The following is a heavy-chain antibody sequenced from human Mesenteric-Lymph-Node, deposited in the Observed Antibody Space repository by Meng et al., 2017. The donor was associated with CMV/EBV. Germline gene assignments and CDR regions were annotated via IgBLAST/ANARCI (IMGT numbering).Heavy chain of an antibody. CDR2: IYWDNDK. D-gene: IGHD3-10*01. CDR3: AHSRGDLGHVSEY. J-gene: IGHJ4*02. Sequence: SSGFSLSTSGMGDGCCRQPPGRAVGGLVIIYWDNDKRYRPSLKSRLTVTKDTSKNQVVLTMTNMDPVDTATYYCAHSRGDLGHVSEYWGPGTLVTVSS. V-gene: IGHV2-5*02. CDR1: GFSLSTSGMG.